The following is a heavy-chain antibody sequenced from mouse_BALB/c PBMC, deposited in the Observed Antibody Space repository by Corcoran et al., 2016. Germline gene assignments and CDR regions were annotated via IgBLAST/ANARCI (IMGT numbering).Heavy chain of an antibody. V-gene: IGHV1-18*01. Sequence: EVQLQQFGAELVKPGASVKISCKASGYTFTDYNMDWVKQSHGKSLEWIGDINPNYDSTSYNQMFKGKATLTVDKSSSTAYMELRSLTSEDTAVYYGARGYYGSSSAWFAYWGQGTLVTVSA. CDR1: GYTFTDYN. CDR3: ARGYYGSSSAWFAY. CDR2: INPNYDST. D-gene: IGHD1-1*01. J-gene: IGHJ3*01.